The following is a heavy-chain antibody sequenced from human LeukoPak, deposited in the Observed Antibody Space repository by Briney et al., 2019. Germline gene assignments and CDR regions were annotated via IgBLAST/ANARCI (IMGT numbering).Heavy chain of an antibody. CDR1: GFTFSSIS. CDR3: ARTSDYYYYGMDV. V-gene: IGHV3-21*01. J-gene: IGHJ6*04. CDR2: ISSSSYI. Sequence: PGGSLRLSCAASGFTFSSISMNWVRQAPGKGLEWVSSISSSSYIYYADSVKGRFTISRDNAKNSLYLQMNSLRAEDTAVYYCARTSDYYYYGMDVWGKGTTVTVSS.